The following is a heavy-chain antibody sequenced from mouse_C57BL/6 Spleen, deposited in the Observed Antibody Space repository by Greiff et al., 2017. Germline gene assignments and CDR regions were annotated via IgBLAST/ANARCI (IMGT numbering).Heavy chain of an antibody. D-gene: IGHD2-3*01. CDR2: ISSGSSTI. J-gene: IGHJ2*01. Sequence: EVKVEESGGGLVKPGGSLKLSCAASGFTFSDYGMHWVRQAPEKGLEWVAYISSGSSTIYYADTVKGRFTISRDNAKNTLFLQMTSLRSEDTAMYYCARVYDGYYGIFDYWGQGTTLTVSS. CDR1: GFTFSDYG. CDR3: ARVYDGYYGIFDY. V-gene: IGHV5-17*01.